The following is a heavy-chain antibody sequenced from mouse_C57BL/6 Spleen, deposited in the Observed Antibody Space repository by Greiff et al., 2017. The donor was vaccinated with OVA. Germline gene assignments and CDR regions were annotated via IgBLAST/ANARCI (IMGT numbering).Heavy chain of an antibody. CDR3: VRDGANWYYFDY. D-gene: IGHD4-1*01. J-gene: IGHJ2*01. CDR2: IRSKSNNYAT. CDR1: GFSFNTYA. V-gene: IGHV10-1*01. Sequence: EVQVVESGGGLVQPKGSLKLSCAASGFSFNTYAMNWVRQAPGKGFEWVARIRSKSNNYATYYADSVKDRFTISRDDSESMLYLQMNNLKTEDTAMYYCVRDGANWYYFDYWGQGTTLTVSS.